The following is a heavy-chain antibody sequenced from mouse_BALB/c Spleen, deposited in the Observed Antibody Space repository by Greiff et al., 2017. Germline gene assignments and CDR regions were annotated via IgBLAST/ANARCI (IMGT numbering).Heavy chain of an antibody. CDR3: ARGGITTASFSFAY. Sequence: VHLVESGPGLVQPSQSLSITCTVSGFSLTSYGVHWVRQSPGKGLEWLGVIWSGGSTDYNAAFISRLSISKDNSKSQVFFKMNSLQADDTAMYYCARGGITTASFSFAYWGQGTLVTVSA. V-gene: IGHV2-4-1*01. D-gene: IGHD1-2*01. CDR1: GFSLTSYG. CDR2: IWSGGST. J-gene: IGHJ3*01.